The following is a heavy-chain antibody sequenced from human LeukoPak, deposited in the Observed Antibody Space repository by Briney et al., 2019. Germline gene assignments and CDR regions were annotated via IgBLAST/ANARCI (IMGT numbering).Heavy chain of an antibody. CDR3: ARWYQQWLVKGFDAFDI. D-gene: IGHD6-19*01. CDR1: GFTFSSYS. Sequence: GGSLRLSCAASGFTFSSYSMNGVRQAPGKGLEWVSSISSSSSYIYYADSVKGRFTISRDNAKNSLYLQMNSLRAEDTAVYYCARWYQQWLVKGFDAFDIWGQGTMVTVSS. V-gene: IGHV3-21*01. CDR2: ISSSSSYI. J-gene: IGHJ3*02.